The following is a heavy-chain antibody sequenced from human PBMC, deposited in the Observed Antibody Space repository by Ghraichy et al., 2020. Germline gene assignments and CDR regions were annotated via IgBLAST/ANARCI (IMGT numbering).Heavy chain of an antibody. CDR1: GYTFTGYY. CDR3: ATGDIMTTVVTLRY. Sequence: ASVKVSCKASGYTFTGYYMHWVRQAPGQGLEWMGWINPNSGGTNYAQKFQGWVTMTRDTSISPAYMELSRLRSDDTAVYYCATGDIMTTVVTLRYWGQGTLVTVSS. J-gene: IGHJ4*02. D-gene: IGHD4-23*01. CDR2: INPNSGGT. V-gene: IGHV1-2*04.